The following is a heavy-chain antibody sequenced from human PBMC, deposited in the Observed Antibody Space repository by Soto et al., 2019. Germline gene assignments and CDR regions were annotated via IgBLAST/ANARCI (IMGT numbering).Heavy chain of an antibody. CDR3: ARDMGSGWSFPARRFQH. Sequence: ASVKGSCKASGYTLTSYGIGWVRQAPGQGLEWMGWISAYNGNTNYAQKLQGRVTMTTDTSTSTAYTELRSLRSDDTAVYYCARDMGSGWSFPARRFQHWGQGTLVTVSS. J-gene: IGHJ1*01. V-gene: IGHV1-18*01. CDR1: GYTLTSYG. D-gene: IGHD6-19*01. CDR2: ISAYNGNT.